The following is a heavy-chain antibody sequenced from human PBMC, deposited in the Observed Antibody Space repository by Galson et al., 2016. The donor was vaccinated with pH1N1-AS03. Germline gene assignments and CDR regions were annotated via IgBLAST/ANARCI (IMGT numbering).Heavy chain of an antibody. V-gene: IGHV7-4-1*02. Sequence: SVMVSCKASGYTFTDYPMNWVRQAPGQGLEWMGWIHTTTGNPTYAQDFTGRFVFSFGTSVSTAYLRITGLKAEDTAVYYCTRFANVSPYYFDQWGQGTLLTVSS. CDR2: IHTTTGNP. D-gene: IGHD3-16*01. CDR3: TRFANVSPYYFDQ. J-gene: IGHJ4*02. CDR1: GYTFTDYP.